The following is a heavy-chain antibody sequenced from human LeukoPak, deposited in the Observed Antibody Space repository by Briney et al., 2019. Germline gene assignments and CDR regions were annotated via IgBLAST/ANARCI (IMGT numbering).Heavy chain of an antibody. Sequence: SETLSLTCAVYGGSFSGYYWSWIRQPPGKGREWNGEINHSGSTNYNPSLRSRVTISVDTSKNQFSLKLSSVTAADTAVYYCARPRGYSSSWYAPLGYWGQGTLVTVSS. J-gene: IGHJ4*02. CDR2: INHSGST. CDR3: ARPRGYSSSWYAPLGY. V-gene: IGHV4-34*01. D-gene: IGHD6-13*01. CDR1: GGSFSGYY.